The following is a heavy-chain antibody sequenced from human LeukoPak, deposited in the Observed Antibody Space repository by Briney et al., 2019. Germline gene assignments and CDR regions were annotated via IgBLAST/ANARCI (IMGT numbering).Heavy chain of an antibody. CDR3: GRDFGLTGTKRSFDI. CDR1: GFTFSDYY. Sequence: GGSLRPSCAASGFTFSDYYMGWIRKAPGKGLEWLSYISGSGTTMYYADSVKGRFTISRDNAKNSLDLQMNSLRAEDTAVYYCGRDFGLTGTKRSFDIWGQGTMVTVSS. D-gene: IGHD1-7*01. J-gene: IGHJ3*02. V-gene: IGHV3-11*01. CDR2: ISGSGTTM.